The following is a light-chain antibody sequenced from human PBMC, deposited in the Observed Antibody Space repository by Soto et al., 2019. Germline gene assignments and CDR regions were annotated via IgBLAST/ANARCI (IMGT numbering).Light chain of an antibody. Sequence: IQLTQSPSSLSASVEDRVIITCRASQGISSYLAWYQQKPGKAPKLLIYAASTLQSGVPSRFSGSGSGTDFTLTISSLQPEDFATYYCQHLNTYSALTFGGGTKVDIK. V-gene: IGKV1-9*01. CDR3: QHLNTYSALT. CDR1: QGISSY. J-gene: IGKJ4*01. CDR2: AAS.